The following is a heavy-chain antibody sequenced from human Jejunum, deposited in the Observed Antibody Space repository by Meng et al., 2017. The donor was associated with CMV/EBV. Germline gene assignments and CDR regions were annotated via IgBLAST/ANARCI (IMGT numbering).Heavy chain of an antibody. J-gene: IGHJ5*02. D-gene: IGHD2-15*01. CDR3: ARDSVAARPVWFDP. CDR1: GYTFATFG. CDR2: ISVYNGKT. V-gene: IGHV1-18*01. Sequence: QVQLVQSGAEVWEPXXSVKVSCKASGYTFATFGISWVRQAPGQGPEWMGWISVYNGKTDYAQKFQGRVSMTTDTSTNTAYMELHSLTSDDTAVYYCARDSVAARPVWFDPWGQGTLVAVSS.